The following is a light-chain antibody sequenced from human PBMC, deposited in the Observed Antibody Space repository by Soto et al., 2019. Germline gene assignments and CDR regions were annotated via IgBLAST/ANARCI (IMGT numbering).Light chain of an antibody. J-gene: IGLJ1*01. CDR1: NSDIGARKY. V-gene: IGLV2-14*01. CDR2: EVT. Sequence: QSALTQPASVSGSPGQSLTISCTGTNSDIGARKYVSWYQHHPGKAPKLIIYEVTNRPSGVSDRFSGSKSGNTASLTISGLQAEDEGDYYCSSDANIKIFGTGTKVTVL. CDR3: SSDANIKI.